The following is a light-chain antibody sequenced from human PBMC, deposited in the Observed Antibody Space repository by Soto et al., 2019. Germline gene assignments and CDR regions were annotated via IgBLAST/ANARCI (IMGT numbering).Light chain of an antibody. V-gene: IGKV1-5*03. J-gene: IGKJ2*01. CDR2: KAS. CDR3: QQYNSYSYT. Sequence: DIRMTQSPSTLSASVGDRVTITCRASQSISSWLAWYQQKPGKAPKLLIYKASSLESGVPSRFSGSGSGTEFTLTISSLQPDDFASYDCQQYNSYSYTFGQGTKLEI. CDR1: QSISSW.